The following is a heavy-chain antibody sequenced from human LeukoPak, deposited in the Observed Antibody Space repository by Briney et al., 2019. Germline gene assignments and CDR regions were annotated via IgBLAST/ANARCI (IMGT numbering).Heavy chain of an antibody. V-gene: IGHV5-51*01. CDR2: IYPGDSDT. Sequence: GESLKISCKGSGYSFTSYWIGWVRQMPGKGLEWMGIIYPGDSDTRYSPCFQGQVTISADKSISTAYLQWSSLKASDTAMYYCARPSPNWNYPFDYWGQGTLVTVSS. J-gene: IGHJ4*02. D-gene: IGHD1-7*01. CDR3: ARPSPNWNYPFDY. CDR1: GYSFTSYW.